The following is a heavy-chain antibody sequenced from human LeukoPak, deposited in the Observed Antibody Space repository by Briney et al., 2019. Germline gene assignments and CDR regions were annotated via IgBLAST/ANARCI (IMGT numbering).Heavy chain of an antibody. CDR3: ARDAGYCSGGSCSDLFGY. V-gene: IGHV3-7*01. CDR1: GFTFSSYW. Sequence: GGSLRLSCAASGFTFSSYWMSWVRQAPGKGLEWVANIKQDGSEKYYVDSVKGRFTISRDNAKNSLYLQMNSLRAEDTAVYYCARDAGYCSGGSCSDLFGYWGQGTLVTVSS. CDR2: IKQDGSEK. J-gene: IGHJ4*02. D-gene: IGHD2-15*01.